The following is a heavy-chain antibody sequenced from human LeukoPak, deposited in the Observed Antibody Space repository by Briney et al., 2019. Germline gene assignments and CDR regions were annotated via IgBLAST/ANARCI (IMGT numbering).Heavy chain of an antibody. J-gene: IGHJ4*02. CDR3: AKDQYSSGWHHFDY. Sequence: GGSLRLSCAASEFTFSNYAMHWVRQAPGKGLEWVSGISWNSGSIGYADSVKGRFTISRDNAKNFLYLHMNSLRAEDTGLYYCAKDQYSSGWHHFDYWGQGILVTVSS. CDR1: EFTFSNYA. D-gene: IGHD6-19*01. V-gene: IGHV3-9*01. CDR2: ISWNSGSI.